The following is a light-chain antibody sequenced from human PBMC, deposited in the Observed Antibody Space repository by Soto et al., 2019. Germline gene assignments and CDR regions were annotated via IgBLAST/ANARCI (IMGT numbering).Light chain of an antibody. CDR3: RQYGTTLGFP. CDR1: QSVSSNF. V-gene: IGKV3-20*01. J-gene: IGKJ4*01. CDR2: CAA. Sequence: IVLTQSPCTLSLSPGERATLSCRASQSVSSNFLACYQEKLGRAPRLLIYCAAKRATGIPDEFSGSGSGTDVTLTISRLEPEDFAVYFCRQYGTTLGFPVGGGTKVDIK.